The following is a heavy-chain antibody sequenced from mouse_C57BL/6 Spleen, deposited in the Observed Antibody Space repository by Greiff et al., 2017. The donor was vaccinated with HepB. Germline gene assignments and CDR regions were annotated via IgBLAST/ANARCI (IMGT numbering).Heavy chain of an antibody. J-gene: IGHJ4*01. CDR2: FTMYSVAT. Sequence: LKESGAELVRPGSSVKLSCKDSYFAFMASAMHWVKQRPGHGLEWIGSFTMYSVATEYSENFKGKATLTANTSSSPAYLELRSLTSEDSAVYDCATVNYYGSSAYAMDDWGQGTSVTVAS. V-gene: IGHV1-49*01. D-gene: IGHD1-1*01. CDR1: YFAFMASA. CDR3: ATVNYYGSSAYAMDD.